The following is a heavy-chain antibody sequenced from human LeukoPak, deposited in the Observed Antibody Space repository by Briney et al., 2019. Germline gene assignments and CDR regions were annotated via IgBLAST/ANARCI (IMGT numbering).Heavy chain of an antibody. D-gene: IGHD6-13*01. CDR3: ARDAVPYSSSWIPGY. V-gene: IGHV4-31*03. J-gene: IGHJ4*02. CDR1: GGSISSGGHY. Sequence: SQTLSLTCTVSGGSISSGGHYWSWLRQHPGKGLEWVGYIHDSGNTYYNPSLRSRVTMSLDTSENQFSLQLSPVTAADTAVYFCARDAVPYSSSWIPGYWGQGTLVTVSS. CDR2: IHDSGNT.